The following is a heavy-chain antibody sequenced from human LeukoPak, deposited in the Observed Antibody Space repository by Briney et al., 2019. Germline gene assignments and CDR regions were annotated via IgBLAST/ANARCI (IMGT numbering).Heavy chain of an antibody. CDR2: IYSDGST. Sequence: PGGSLRLSCAASGFTFSSFEMNWVRQAPGKGLEWVSVIYSDGSTYYADSVEGRFSISRDNSKNTLYLQMNSLRAEDTAVYYCAREDCSGGSCYSQGYMDVWGKGTTVTISS. D-gene: IGHD2-15*01. J-gene: IGHJ6*03. CDR3: AREDCSGGSCYSQGYMDV. V-gene: IGHV3-66*01. CDR1: GFTFSSFE.